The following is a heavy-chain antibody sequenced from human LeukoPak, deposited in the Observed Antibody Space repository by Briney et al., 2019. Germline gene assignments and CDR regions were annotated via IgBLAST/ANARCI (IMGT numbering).Heavy chain of an antibody. CDR2: ISWNSDSI. J-gene: IGHJ4*02. V-gene: IGHV3-9*03. CDR1: GFNFDDYA. D-gene: IGHD3-16*01. Sequence: GGSLRLSCAASGFNFDDYAMHWVRQAPGKGLEWVSGISWNSDSIGYADSVKGRFTISRDNAKNSLYLQMNSLRPEDMALYYCAKGLEERVDYNYFDYWGQGTLVTVSS. CDR3: AKGLEERVDYNYFDY.